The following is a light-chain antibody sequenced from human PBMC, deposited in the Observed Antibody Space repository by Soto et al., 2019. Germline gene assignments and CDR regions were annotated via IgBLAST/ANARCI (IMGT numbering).Light chain of an antibody. J-gene: IGLJ3*02. V-gene: IGLV2-14*01. CDR1: SSDVGGYNY. Sequence: QSALTQPASVSGSPGQSITISCTGTSSDVGGYNYVSWYQQYPGKAPKLMIFDVSNRPSGVSDRFSGSKSGSTAFLTISGLQAEDGADYYCSSYTSSSTRLFGGGTKLTVL. CDR3: SSYTSSSTRL. CDR2: DVS.